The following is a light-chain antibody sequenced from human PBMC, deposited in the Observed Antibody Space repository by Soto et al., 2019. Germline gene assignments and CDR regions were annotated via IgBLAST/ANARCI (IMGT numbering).Light chain of an antibody. V-gene: IGLV2-14*01. CDR2: EVS. CDR3: AAWDDSLSGHYV. J-gene: IGLJ1*01. Sequence: QSALTQPASVSGSPGQSITISCTGTSSDVGGYNYVSWYQQHPGKAPKLMIYEVSNRPSGVSNRFSGSKSGNTASLTISGLQAEDEADYYCAAWDDSLSGHYVFGTGTKLTVL. CDR1: SSDVGGYNY.